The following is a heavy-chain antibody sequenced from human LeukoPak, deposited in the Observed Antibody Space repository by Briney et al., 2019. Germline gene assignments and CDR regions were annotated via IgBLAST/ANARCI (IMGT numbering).Heavy chain of an antibody. CDR2: MYSSGST. Sequence: SETLSLTCTVSGGSISITSYYWGWIRQPPGKGLEWIGSMYSSGSTYYNPSLKSRVTISVDTSKNQFSLKLSSVTAADTAVYYCARTRIAVADNVVYFDYWGQGTLVTVSS. CDR1: GGSISITSYY. V-gene: IGHV4-39*07. CDR3: ARTRIAVADNVVYFDY. D-gene: IGHD6-19*01. J-gene: IGHJ4*02.